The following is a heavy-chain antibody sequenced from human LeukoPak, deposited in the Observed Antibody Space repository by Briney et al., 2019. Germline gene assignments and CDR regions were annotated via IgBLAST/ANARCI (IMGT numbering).Heavy chain of an antibody. V-gene: IGHV4-30-4*08. J-gene: IGHJ4*02. CDR3: ARETGILTGYTYYFDY. CDR1: GGSISSGDYY. Sequence: SETLSLTCTVSGGSISSGDYYWSWIRQPPGKGLEWIGYIYYSGSTYYNPSLKSRVTISEDTSKNQFSLKLSSVTAADTAVYYCARETGILTGYTYYFDYWGQGTLVTVSS. CDR2: IYYSGST. D-gene: IGHD3-9*01.